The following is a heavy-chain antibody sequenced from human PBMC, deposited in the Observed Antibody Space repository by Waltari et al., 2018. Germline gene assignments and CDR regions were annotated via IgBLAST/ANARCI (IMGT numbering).Heavy chain of an antibody. CDR3: ARDPPRIAAAGTGGMDV. CDR2: IIPIFGTA. J-gene: IGHJ6*02. D-gene: IGHD6-13*01. CDR1: GGTFSSYA. V-gene: IGHV1-69*12. Sequence: QVQLVQSGAEVKKPGSSVKVSCKASGGTFSSYAISWVRQAPGPGLEWMGGIIPIFGTANDAQKLQGRVTITADESTSTAYMELSSLRSEDTAVYYCARDPPRIAAAGTGGMDVWGQGTTVTVSS.